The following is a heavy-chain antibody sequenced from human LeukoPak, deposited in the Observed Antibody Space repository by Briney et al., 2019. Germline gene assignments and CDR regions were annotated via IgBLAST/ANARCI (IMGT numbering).Heavy chain of an antibody. Sequence: PSETLSLTCTVSGGSISSSSYYWGWIRQPPGKGLEWIGEINHSGSTNYNPSLKSRVTISIDTSKNQFSLKLSSVTAADTAVYYCARGGGYCSSTSCYDLGYGWFDPWGQGTLVTVSS. CDR2: INHSGST. CDR3: ARGGGYCSSTSCYDLGYGWFDP. V-gene: IGHV4-39*07. D-gene: IGHD2-2*01. J-gene: IGHJ5*02. CDR1: GGSISSSSYY.